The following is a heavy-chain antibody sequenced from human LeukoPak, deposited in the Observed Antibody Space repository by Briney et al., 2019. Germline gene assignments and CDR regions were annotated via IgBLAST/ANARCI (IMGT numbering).Heavy chain of an antibody. CDR3: LKGSQGPIWQQLVPDH. CDR1: GFALSTYA. V-gene: IGHV3-64D*06. J-gene: IGHJ4*02. Sequence: GGSLRLSCLATGFALSTYAMHWVRQAPGKGLEHVSTINTDGRNTYYADSVKCRVTSYRDTSKNTLYLQMSSLRGDDTAVYYCLKGSQGPIWQQLVPDHWGQGTQVTVSS. CDR2: INTDGRNT. D-gene: IGHD6-13*01.